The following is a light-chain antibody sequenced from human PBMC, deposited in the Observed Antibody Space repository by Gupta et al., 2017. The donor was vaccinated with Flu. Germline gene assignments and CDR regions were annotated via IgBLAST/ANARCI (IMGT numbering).Light chain of an antibody. Sequence: DIQMTQSPSTLSASIGDRVTITCRASQTINTWLAWSQHKPGKAPKLLIYKASLLDPGGPSRVSGTGSGTEFTRTSSGLQPDDFATYYCQQYNNDPWTFGQGTKVEIK. CDR2: KAS. J-gene: IGKJ1*01. V-gene: IGKV1-5*03. CDR1: QTINTW. CDR3: QQYNNDPWT.